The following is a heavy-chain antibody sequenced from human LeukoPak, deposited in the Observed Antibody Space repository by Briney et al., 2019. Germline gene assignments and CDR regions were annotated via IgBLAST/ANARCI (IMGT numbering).Heavy chain of an antibody. CDR2: THYSGTT. D-gene: IGHD1-1*01. V-gene: IGHV4-39*01. CDR1: GDSIRSNGYY. CDR3: ARQTGPSSTDWFDS. J-gene: IGHJ5*01. Sequence: PSETLSLTCTVSGDSIRSNGYYWGWIRQPPGKGLEWIGYTHYSGTTYYNPSLKSGVTMSVDTSKNQFSLKLTSVTASDTAIYYCARQTGPSSTDWFDSWGQGTLVAVSS.